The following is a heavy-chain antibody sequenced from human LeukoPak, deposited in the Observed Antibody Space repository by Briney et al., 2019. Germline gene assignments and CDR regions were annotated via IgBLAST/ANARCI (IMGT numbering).Heavy chain of an antibody. CDR1: GYSVSGPYY. Sequence: PSETLPLTCTVCGYSVSGPYYWGWIRQPPGRGLEWIGTIYDSGTTYYNPSLKSRVTISIGTSKNQFSLNLSSVTAADTAVYYCARHQYYDSRGSHYYSYYYMDVWGKGTTVTVSS. J-gene: IGHJ6*03. CDR3: ARHQYYDSRGSHYYSYYYMDV. V-gene: IGHV4-38-2*02. D-gene: IGHD3-22*01. CDR2: IYDSGTT.